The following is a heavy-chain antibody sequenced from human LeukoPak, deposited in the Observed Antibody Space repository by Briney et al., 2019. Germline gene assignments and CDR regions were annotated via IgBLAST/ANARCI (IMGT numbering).Heavy chain of an antibody. V-gene: IGHV3-48*04. CDR1: GFTFSSYS. CDR2: ISSSSSTI. D-gene: IGHD6-19*01. Sequence: PGGCLRLSCAASGFTFSSYSMNWVRQAPGKGLEWVSYISSSSSTIYYADSVKGRFTISRDNAKNSLYLQMNSLRAEDTAVYYCARAAARIAVAGTIYWGQGTLVTVSS. J-gene: IGHJ4*02. CDR3: ARAAARIAVAGTIY.